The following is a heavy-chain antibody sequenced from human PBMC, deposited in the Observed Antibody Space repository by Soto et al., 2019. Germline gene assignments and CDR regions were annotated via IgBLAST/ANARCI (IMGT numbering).Heavy chain of an antibody. CDR2: ISYDGSNK. Sequence: GWSLRLSCASSVFTFISYAMQWVRQAPGKGLERVAVISYDGSNKYYADSVKGRFTISRDNSKNTLYLQMNSLRAEDTAVYYCARSGNSGTYYFDYWGQGTLVTVSS. V-gene: IGHV3-30-3*01. CDR1: VFTFISYA. J-gene: IGHJ4*02. CDR3: ARSGNSGTYYFDY. D-gene: IGHD4-4*01.